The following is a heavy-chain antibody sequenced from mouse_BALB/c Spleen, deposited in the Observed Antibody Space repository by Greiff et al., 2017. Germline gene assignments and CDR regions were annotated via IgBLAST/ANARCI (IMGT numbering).Heavy chain of an antibody. D-gene: IGHD1-1*01. J-gene: IGHJ3*01. CDR2: IDPANGNT. V-gene: IGHV14-3*02. Sequence: VQLQQSGAELVKPGASVKLSCTASGFNIKDTYMHWVKQRPEQGLEWIGRIDPANGNTKYDPKFQGKATITADTSSNTAYLQLSSLTSEDTAVYYCARASYYYGTPFAYWGQGTLGTVSA. CDR1: GFNIKDTY. CDR3: ARASYYYGTPFAY.